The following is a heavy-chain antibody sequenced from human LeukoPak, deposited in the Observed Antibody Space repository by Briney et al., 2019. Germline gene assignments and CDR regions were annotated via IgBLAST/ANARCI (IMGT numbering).Heavy chain of an antibody. CDR3: AKDFWNFYGSGRGFDP. V-gene: IGHV3-21*01. D-gene: IGHD3-10*01. J-gene: IGHJ5*02. CDR2: ISSSSSYI. CDR1: GFTFSSYS. Sequence: GGSLRLSCAASGFTFSSYSMNWVRQAPGKGLEWVSSISSSSSYIYYADSVKGRFTISRDNAKNSLYLQMNSLRAEDTAVYYCAKDFWNFYGSGRGFDPWGQGTLVTVSS.